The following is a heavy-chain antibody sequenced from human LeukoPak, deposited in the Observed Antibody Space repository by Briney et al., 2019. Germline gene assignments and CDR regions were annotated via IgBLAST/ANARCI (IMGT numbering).Heavy chain of an antibody. CDR1: GFTFSDYY. CDR3: ARDKTASHYYYYYMDV. D-gene: IGHD5-18*01. J-gene: IGHJ6*03. CDR2: ISSSGSTI. V-gene: IGHV3-11*04. Sequence: GGSLRLSCAASGFTFSDYYMSWIRQAPGKGLEWVSYISSSGSTIYYADSVKGRFTISRDNAKNSLYLQMDSLRAEDTAVYYCARDKTASHYYYYYMDVWGKGTTVTVSS.